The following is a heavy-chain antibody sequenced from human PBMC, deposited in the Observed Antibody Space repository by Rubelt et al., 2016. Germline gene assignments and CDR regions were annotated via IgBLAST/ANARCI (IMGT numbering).Heavy chain of an antibody. D-gene: IGHD6-13*01. J-gene: IGHJ4*02. CDR1: GFTFSDYY. V-gene: IGHV3-11*05. CDR2: ISSSSSYT. CDR3: ARSYSSSWYAIH. Sequence: QVQLVESGGGLVKPGGSLRLSCAASGFTFSDYYMSWIRQAPGKGLEWVSYISSSSSYTNYADSVKGRFTISRDNAKNSLYLQMNCLRAEDTAVYYCARSYSSSWYAIHWGQGTLVTVSS.